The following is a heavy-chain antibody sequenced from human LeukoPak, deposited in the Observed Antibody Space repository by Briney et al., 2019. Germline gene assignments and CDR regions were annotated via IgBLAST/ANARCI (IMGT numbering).Heavy chain of an antibody. V-gene: IGHV4-39*01. CDR3: ARHHLGYCSSSSCTSCDFDN. J-gene: IGHJ4*02. CDR1: GGSFSGTGYY. D-gene: IGHD2-2*01. Sequence: SETLSLTCTVSGGSFSGTGYYWGWIRQPPGKGLEWIGSIYYTGSTYYKSSLGDRVTISVDTSKNQFSLELSSVTAADTAVYYCARHHLGYCSSSSCTSCDFDNWGQGTLVTVSS. CDR2: IYYTGST.